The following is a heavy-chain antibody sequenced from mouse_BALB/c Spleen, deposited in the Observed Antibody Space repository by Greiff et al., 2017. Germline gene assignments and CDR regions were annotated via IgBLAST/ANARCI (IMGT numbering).Heavy chain of an antibody. V-gene: IGHV1S81*02. CDR1: GYTFTSYW. CDR3: AREWDAMDY. J-gene: IGHJ4*01. Sequence: QVQLQQPGAELVKPGASVKLSCKASGYTFTSYWMHWVKQRPGQGLEWIGEINPSNGRTNYNEKFKSKATLTVDKSSSTAYMQLSSLTSEDSAVYYCAREWDAMDYWGQGTSVTVSS. D-gene: IGHD1-3*01. CDR2: INPSNGRT.